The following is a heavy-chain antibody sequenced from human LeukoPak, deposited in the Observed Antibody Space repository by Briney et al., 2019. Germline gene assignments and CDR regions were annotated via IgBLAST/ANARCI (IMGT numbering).Heavy chain of an antibody. D-gene: IGHD7-27*01. CDR3: ARSTLGIEFDY. CDR1: GYTFTNYG. V-gene: IGHV1-18*01. CDR2: INAYNTNA. Sequence: PSVKVSCKASGYTFTNYGISWVRQAPGQGLEWMGWINAYNTNAYYAEELQGRVTMTSDTSTRTAYMELRNLGSDDTAVYYCARSTLGIEFDYWGQGSLVTVSS. J-gene: IGHJ4*02.